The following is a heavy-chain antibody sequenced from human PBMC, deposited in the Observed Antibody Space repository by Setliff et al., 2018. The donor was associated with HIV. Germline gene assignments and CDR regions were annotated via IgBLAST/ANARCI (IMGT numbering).Heavy chain of an antibody. V-gene: IGHV5-51*01. CDR2: IYPGDSDT. CDR3: TRRRRAPGIEDLEAY. D-gene: IGHD1-26*01. Sequence: PGESLKISCKGSGYSFPHSWIGWVRQMPGKGLEWVAIIYPGDSDTRYSPSFQGQVTISADRSINTAYLQWDSLKASDTAMYYCTRRRRAPGIEDLEAYWGQGTLVTVSS. J-gene: IGHJ4*02. CDR1: GYSFPHSW.